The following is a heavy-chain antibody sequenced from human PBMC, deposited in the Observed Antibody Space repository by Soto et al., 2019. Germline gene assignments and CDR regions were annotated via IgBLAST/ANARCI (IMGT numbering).Heavy chain of an antibody. CDR2: MYHSGSS. CDR1: GGSVSNYY. CDR3: ARDHVVETNYGFFDY. Sequence: SETLSLTCTVSGGSVSNYYWGWIRQPPGKGLEWIGYMYHSGSSNYNPSLKRRVTISVDTSRNQVSLEVTSVIAADTAVYYCARDHVVETNYGFFDYWGQGILVTVSS. J-gene: IGHJ4*02. V-gene: IGHV4-59*02. D-gene: IGHD2-15*01.